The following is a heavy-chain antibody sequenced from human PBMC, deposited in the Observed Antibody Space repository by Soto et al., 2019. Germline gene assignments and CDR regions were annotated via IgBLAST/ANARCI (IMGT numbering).Heavy chain of an antibody. V-gene: IGHV1-18*01. CDR3: ARDDIVLMVYARRFDY. CDR2: ISAYNGNT. CDR1: GYTFTSYG. Sequence: ASVKVSCKASGYTFTSYGISWVRQAPGQGLEWMGWISAYNGNTNYAQKLQGRVTMTTDTSTSTAYMELRSLRSDDTAVYYCARDDIVLMVYARRFDYWGQGTLVTVSS. D-gene: IGHD2-8*01. J-gene: IGHJ4*02.